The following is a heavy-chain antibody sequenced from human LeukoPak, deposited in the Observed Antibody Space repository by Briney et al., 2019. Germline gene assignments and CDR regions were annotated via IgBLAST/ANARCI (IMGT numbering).Heavy chain of an antibody. V-gene: IGHV3-21*01. D-gene: IGHD3-22*01. Sequence: GGSLRLSCVASGFTFTNYAMNWVRQAPGKGLEWVSSISSSSSYIYYADSVKGRFTISRDNAKNSLYLQMNSLRAEDTAVYYCASTGPYDSSGYSVSFDYWGQGTLVTVSS. J-gene: IGHJ4*02. CDR3: ASTGPYDSSGYSVSFDY. CDR2: ISSSSSYI. CDR1: GFTFTNYA.